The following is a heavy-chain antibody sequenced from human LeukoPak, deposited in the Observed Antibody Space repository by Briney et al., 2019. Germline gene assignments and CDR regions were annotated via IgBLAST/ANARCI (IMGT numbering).Heavy chain of an antibody. CDR2: IYHSGSI. J-gene: IGHJ4*02. D-gene: IGHD3-22*01. V-gene: IGHV4-4*02. CDR1: GDSISTNYW. CDR3: ARGISGYFGTSGYYYDY. Sequence: SETLSLTCAVSGDSISTNYWWTWVRQPPGKGLEWIGEIYHSGSINYNPSLKNRVTLSIDKSNNHFSLRLSSPSAADTAVYYCARGISGYFGTSGYYYDYWGQGTLVTVSS.